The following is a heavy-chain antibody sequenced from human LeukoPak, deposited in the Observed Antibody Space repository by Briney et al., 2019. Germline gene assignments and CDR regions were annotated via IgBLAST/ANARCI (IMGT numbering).Heavy chain of an antibody. Sequence: GGSLRLSCAASGFTFSSYGMHWVRQAPGKGLEWVAVISYDGSNKYYADSVKGRFTISRDNSKNTLYLQMNSLRAEDTAVYYCAKDGTYCSGGSCHYYYYGMDVWGQGTTDTVSS. J-gene: IGHJ6*02. D-gene: IGHD2-15*01. CDR2: ISYDGSNK. CDR3: AKDGTYCSGGSCHYYYYGMDV. CDR1: GFTFSSYG. V-gene: IGHV3-30*18.